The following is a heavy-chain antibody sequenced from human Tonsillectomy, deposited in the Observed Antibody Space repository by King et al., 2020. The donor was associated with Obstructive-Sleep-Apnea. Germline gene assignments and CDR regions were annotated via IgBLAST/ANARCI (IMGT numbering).Heavy chain of an antibody. CDR1: GYSISSGYY. Sequence: QLQESGPGLVKPSETLSLTCTVSGYSISSGYYWGWIRQPPGKGLEWIGSIYHSGSTYYNPSLKSRVTISVDTSKNQFSLKLSSVTAADTAVYYCARVVDTAMVMSPWGQGTLVTVSS. V-gene: IGHV4-38-2*02. D-gene: IGHD5-18*01. CDR3: ARVVDTAMVMSP. CDR2: IYHSGST. J-gene: IGHJ5*02.